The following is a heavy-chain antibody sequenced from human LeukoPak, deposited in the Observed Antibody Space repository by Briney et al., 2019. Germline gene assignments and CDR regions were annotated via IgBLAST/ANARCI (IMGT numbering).Heavy chain of an antibody. V-gene: IGHV1-3*01. D-gene: IGHD2-2*01. CDR3: ARDCSSTSCSGAFDI. J-gene: IGHJ3*02. Sequence: VASVKVSCKAPGYTFTSYAMHWVRQAPGQKLEWMGWINAGNGNTKYSQKFQGRVTITRDTSASTAYMELSSLRSEDTAVYYCARDCSSTSCSGAFDIWGQGTMVTVSS. CDR2: INAGNGNT. CDR1: GYTFTSYA.